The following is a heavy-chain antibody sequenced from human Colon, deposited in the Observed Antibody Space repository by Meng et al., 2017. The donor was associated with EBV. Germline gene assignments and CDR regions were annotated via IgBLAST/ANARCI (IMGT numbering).Heavy chain of an antibody. CDR3: ARNGDYNPGLY. V-gene: IGHV4-4*02. D-gene: IGHD4-17*01. CDR2: IYHSGTT. CDR1: GDSISNSW. J-gene: IGHJ4*02. Sequence: VQLQEAGPGLVKPSGTLSLTCAVSGDSISNSWWSWVRQPPGKGLEWIGEIYHSGTTNYNPSLRSRVTISVDKSKNQFSLQLTYVTAADTAVYYCARNGDYNPGLYWGQGTLVTVSS.